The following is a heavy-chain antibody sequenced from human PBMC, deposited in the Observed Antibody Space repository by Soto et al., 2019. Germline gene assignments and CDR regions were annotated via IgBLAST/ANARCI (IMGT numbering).Heavy chain of an antibody. CDR3: ARDRTGDFWSGYWGNWFDP. D-gene: IGHD3-3*01. CDR1: GYTFTSYA. Sequence: GASVKVSCKASGYTFTSYAMHWVRQAPGQRLEWMGWINAGNGNTKYSQKFQGRVTITRDTSASTAYMELSSLRSEDTAVYYCARDRTGDFWSGYWGNWFDPWGQGTLVTVSS. CDR2: INAGNGNT. J-gene: IGHJ5*02. V-gene: IGHV1-3*01.